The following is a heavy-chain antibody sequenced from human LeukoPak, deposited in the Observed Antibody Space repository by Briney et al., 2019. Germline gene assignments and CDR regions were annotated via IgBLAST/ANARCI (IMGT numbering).Heavy chain of an antibody. CDR2: ISSNGGST. CDR3: ARNLLLPRTYYSYYYMDV. D-gene: IGHD2-15*01. J-gene: IGHJ6*03. V-gene: IGHV3-64*01. Sequence: GGSLRLSCAASGFTFSSYAMHWVRQAPGKGLEYVSAISSNGGSTYYANSVRGRFTISRDNSKNTLYLQMGSLRAEDMAVYYCARNLLLPRTYYSYYYMDVWGKGTTVTVSS. CDR1: GFTFSSYA.